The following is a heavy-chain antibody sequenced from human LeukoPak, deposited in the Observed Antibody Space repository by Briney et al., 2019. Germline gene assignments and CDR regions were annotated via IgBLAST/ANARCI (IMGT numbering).Heavy chain of an antibody. D-gene: IGHD4-17*01. CDR3: AKDEIEGNDYGDNFDY. CDR1: GFTFSDYY. V-gene: IGHV3-11*01. J-gene: IGHJ4*02. CDR2: ISSSGSTI. Sequence: PGGSLRLSCAASGFTFSDYYMSWIHQAPGKGLEWVSYISSSGSTIYYADSVKGRFTISRDNAKNSLYLQMNSLRAEDTAVYYCAKDEIEGNDYGDNFDYWGQGTLVTVSS.